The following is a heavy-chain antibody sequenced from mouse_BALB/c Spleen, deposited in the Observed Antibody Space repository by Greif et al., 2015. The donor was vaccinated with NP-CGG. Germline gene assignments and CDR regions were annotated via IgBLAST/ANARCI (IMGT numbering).Heavy chain of an antibody. V-gene: IGHV5-4*02. J-gene: IGHJ1*01. CDR2: ISDGGSYT. D-gene: IGHD2-1*01. CDR1: GFTFSDYY. CDR3: ARDGNYWYCDV. Sequence: EVQRVESGGGLVKPGGALKLSCAASGFTFSDYYMYWVRQTPEKRLEWVATISDGGSYTYYPDSVKGRFTISRDNAKNNLYLQMSSLKSEDTAMYYCARDGNYWYCDVWGAGTTVTVSS.